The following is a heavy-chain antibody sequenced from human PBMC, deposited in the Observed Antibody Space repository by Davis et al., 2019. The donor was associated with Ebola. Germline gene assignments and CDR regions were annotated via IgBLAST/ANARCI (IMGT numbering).Heavy chain of an antibody. CDR2: IYYSGST. CDR1: GGSISSSSYY. J-gene: IGHJ4*02. V-gene: IGHV4-39*01. D-gene: IGHD3-22*01. CDR3: ARLDMYYYDSSGYQTGYYFDY. Sequence: ESLKISCTVSGGSISSSSYYWGWIRQPPGKGLEWIGSIYYSGSTYYNPSLKSRVTISVDTSKNQFSLKLSSVTAADTAVYYCARLDMYYYDSSGYQTGYYFDYWGQGILVTVSS.